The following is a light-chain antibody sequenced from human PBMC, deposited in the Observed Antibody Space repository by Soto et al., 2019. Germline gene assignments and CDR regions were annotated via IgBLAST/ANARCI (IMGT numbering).Light chain of an antibody. J-gene: IGKJ4*01. CDR3: QQYNNWPPLT. V-gene: IGKV3-15*01. CDR1: QSVSDN. Sequence: EIVLTQSPVTLSVSPGERATLSCRASQSVSDNLAWYQQKPGQAPRHLIYGASTRATGIPARFSGSGSGTEFTLTISGLQSEDFAVYYCQQYNNWPPLTFGGGTKVEIK. CDR2: GAS.